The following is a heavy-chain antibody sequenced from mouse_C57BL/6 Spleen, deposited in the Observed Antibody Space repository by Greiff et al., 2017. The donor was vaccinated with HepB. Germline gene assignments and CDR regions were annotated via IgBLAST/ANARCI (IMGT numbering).Heavy chain of an antibody. Sequence: VQLQQSGPELVKPGASVKISCKASGYSFTDYNMNWVKQSNGKSLEWIGVINPNYGTTSYNQKFKGKATLTVDQSSSTAYMQLNSLTSEDSAAYYCAPYDYDGDYYAMDYWGQGTSVTVSS. CDR3: APYDYDGDYYAMDY. CDR1: GYSFTDYN. V-gene: IGHV1-39*01. D-gene: IGHD2-4*01. CDR2: INPNYGTT. J-gene: IGHJ4*01.